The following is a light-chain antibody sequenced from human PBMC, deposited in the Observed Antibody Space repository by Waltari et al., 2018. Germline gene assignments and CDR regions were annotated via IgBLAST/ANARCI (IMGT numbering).Light chain of an antibody. CDR1: QSLVHTNGNTY. V-gene: IGKV2-30*02. CDR2: EVS. J-gene: IGKJ1*01. Sequence: DVVMTQSPLSLPVTLGQPASISCRSTQSLVHTNGNTYLNWFQHRPGQSPRRLIYEVSNRDSGVPDRFSGSGSGTDFTLKISRVEAEDVGVYYCMQGTHWPRTFGQGTNVEI. CDR3: MQGTHWPRT.